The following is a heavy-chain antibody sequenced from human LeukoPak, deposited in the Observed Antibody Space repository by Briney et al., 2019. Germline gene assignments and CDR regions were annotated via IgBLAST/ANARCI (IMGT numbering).Heavy chain of an antibody. D-gene: IGHD6-6*01. V-gene: IGHV3-74*01. Sequence: GGSLRLSCAASGFTFTNYWMHWVRQAPGMGVVWVSRLPPDELGIIYADSVKGRFTVSRDNAKNTVYLQMNNLRVDDTAMYYCVGTIASRGSEYWGQGALVTVSS. CDR3: VGTIASRGSEY. CDR1: GFTFTNYW. J-gene: IGHJ4*02. CDR2: LPPDELGI.